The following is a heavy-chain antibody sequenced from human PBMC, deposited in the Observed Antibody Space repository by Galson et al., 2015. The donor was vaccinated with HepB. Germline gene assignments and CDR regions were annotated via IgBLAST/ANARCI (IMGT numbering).Heavy chain of an antibody. CDR2: ISHDEKNK. D-gene: IGHD3-10*01. J-gene: IGHJ4*02. CDR3: ASDCDGSGSIYHMMGY. CDR1: GFTFSRHA. V-gene: IGHV3-30*04. Sequence: SLRLSCAASGFTFSRHAFHWVRQAPGKGLEWVALISHDEKNKYYADSVRGRFSISRDNSRDTVYLQVNSLRDEDTAVYYCASDCDGSGSIYHMMGYWGQGTLVTVSS.